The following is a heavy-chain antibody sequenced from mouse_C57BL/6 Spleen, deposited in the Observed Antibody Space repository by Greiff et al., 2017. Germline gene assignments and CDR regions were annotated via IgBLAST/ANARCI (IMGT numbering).Heavy chain of an antibody. Sequence: VKLQQPGAELVMPGASVKLSCKASGYTFTSYWMHWVKQRPGQGLEWIGEIDPSDSYTNYNQKFKGKSTLTVDKSSSTAYMQLSSLTSEDSAVYYCASEVNRACAYWGQGTLVTVSA. CDR1: GYTFTSYW. CDR3: ASEVNRACAY. D-gene: IGHD3-1*01. CDR2: IDPSDSYT. V-gene: IGHV1-69*01. J-gene: IGHJ3*01.